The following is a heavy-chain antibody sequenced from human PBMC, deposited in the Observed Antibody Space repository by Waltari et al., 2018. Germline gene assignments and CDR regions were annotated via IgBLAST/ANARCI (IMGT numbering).Heavy chain of an antibody. J-gene: IGHJ3*02. V-gene: IGHV4-38-2*01. CDR3: ARAGYSSGWYGDAFDI. Sequence: QVQLQESGPGLVKPSETLSLTCAFPGYSISRGYYLGWIRQPPGKGLEWIGSIYHSGRTYYNPSLKSRVTISVDTSKNQFSLKLSSVTAADTAVYYCARAGYSSGWYGDAFDIWGQGTMVTVSS. D-gene: IGHD6-19*01. CDR2: IYHSGRT. CDR1: GYSISRGYY.